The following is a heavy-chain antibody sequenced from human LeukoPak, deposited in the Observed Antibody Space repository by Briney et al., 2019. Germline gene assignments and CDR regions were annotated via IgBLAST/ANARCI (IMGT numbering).Heavy chain of an antibody. V-gene: IGHV3-21*01. CDR3: ARGHYDVLAASYKWTPDY. CDR1: GFTFNTFN. J-gene: IGHJ4*02. D-gene: IGHD3-9*01. CDR2: ITSGGDYI. Sequence: GGSLRLSCAASGFTFNTFNMNWVRQAPGKGLEWVSSITSGGDYIYYADSVKGRFTTSRDNAKNSLSLQLNSLRVEDTAVYYRARGHYDVLAASYKWTPDYWGQGTLVTVSS.